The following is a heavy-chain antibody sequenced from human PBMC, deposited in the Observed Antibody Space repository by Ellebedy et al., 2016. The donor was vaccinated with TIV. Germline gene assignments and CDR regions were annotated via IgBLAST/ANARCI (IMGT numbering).Heavy chain of an antibody. CDR3: SIDPRPLDW. CDR2: ISPDSRDT. D-gene: IGHD6-6*01. V-gene: IGHV3-11*06. CDR1: GFTFSDYY. J-gene: IGHJ4*02. Sequence: GESLKISCAATGFTFSDYYMTWIRQAPGKGLELVSYISPDSRDTNYADSVRGRFTISRDNAKSSLYLEMNSLRADDTAVYYCSIDPRPLDWWGQGTLVTVSS.